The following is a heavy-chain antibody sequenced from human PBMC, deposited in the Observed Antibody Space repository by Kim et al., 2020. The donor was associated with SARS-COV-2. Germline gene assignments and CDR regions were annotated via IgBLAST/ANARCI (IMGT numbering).Heavy chain of an antibody. V-gene: IGHV4-34*01. D-gene: IGHD5-18*01. Sequence: SETLSLTCAVYGGSFSGYYWSWIRQPPGKGLEWIGEINHSGSTNYNPSLKSRVTISVDTSKNQFSLKLSSVTAADTAVYYCARGGRAMIKLIYGYSYGYVFDYWGQGTQVTVSS. CDR3: ARGGRAMIKLIYGYSYGYVFDY. CDR2: INHSGST. J-gene: IGHJ4*02. CDR1: GGSFSGYY.